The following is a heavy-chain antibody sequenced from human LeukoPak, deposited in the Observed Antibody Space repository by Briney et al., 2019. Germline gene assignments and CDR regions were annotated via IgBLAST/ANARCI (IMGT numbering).Heavy chain of an antibody. CDR2: ITHDGSAA. Sequence: GGSLRLSCAASGFTFNEYTMQWVRQAPGKGLERVSLITHDGSAAFYADSVRGRFTISRDNSRNSLYLQMDSLRTEDTTLYYCAREKRRLVDYWGQGTLVSVSS. CDR1: GFTFNEYT. D-gene: IGHD6-25*01. J-gene: IGHJ4*02. CDR3: AREKRRLVDY. V-gene: IGHV3-43*01.